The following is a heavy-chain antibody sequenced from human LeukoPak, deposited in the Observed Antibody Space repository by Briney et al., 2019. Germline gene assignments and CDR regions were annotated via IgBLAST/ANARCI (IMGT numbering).Heavy chain of an antibody. CDR1: GFTFSNHD. CDR2: ISGSGGNT. Sequence: GGSLRLSCAASGFTFSNHDMSWVRQAPRKGLEGVSTISGSGGNTYYADSVKGRFTISRDNSKNTLYLQMHSLRAEDTAVYYCAKSQGYSYGYYPRGAFDIWGQGTMVTVSS. D-gene: IGHD5-18*01. V-gene: IGHV3-23*01. J-gene: IGHJ3*02. CDR3: AKSQGYSYGYYPRGAFDI.